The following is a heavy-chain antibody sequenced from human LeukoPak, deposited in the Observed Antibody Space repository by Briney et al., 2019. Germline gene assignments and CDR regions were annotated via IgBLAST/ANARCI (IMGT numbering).Heavy chain of an antibody. Sequence: ASGKVSCKASGYTFTSYGISWVRQAPGQGLEGMGWISAYNGNTNYAQKLQGRVTMTTDTSTSTAYMELRCLRSDDTAVYYCARDVMLGRYCDWSLFDYWGQGTLVTVSS. V-gene: IGHV1-18*01. D-gene: IGHD3-9*01. CDR1: GYTFTSYG. CDR2: ISAYNGNT. J-gene: IGHJ4*02. CDR3: ARDVMLGRYCDWSLFDY.